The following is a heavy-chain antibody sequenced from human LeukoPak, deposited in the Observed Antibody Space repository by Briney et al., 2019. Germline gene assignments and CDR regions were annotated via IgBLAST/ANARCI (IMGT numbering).Heavy chain of an antibody. CDR1: GYTFTGYY. J-gene: IGHJ4*02. CDR3: ARGSRFLDY. CDR2: INPNSGGT. Sequence: ASVKDSCMSSGYTFTGYYMHWVRQAPGQGLEWMGWINPNSGGTNYAQKFQGRVTMTRDTSTSTVYMELSSLRSEDTAVYYCARGSRFLDYWGQGTLVTVSS. V-gene: IGHV1-2*02. D-gene: IGHD3-3*01.